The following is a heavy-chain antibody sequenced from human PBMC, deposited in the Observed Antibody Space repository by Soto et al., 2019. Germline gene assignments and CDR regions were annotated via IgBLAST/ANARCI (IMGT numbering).Heavy chain of an antibody. D-gene: IGHD3-22*01. CDR3: ARTGYYYEADY. CDR2: IYYSGST. Sequence: QVQLQESGPGLVKPSQTLSLTCTVSGGSISSGGYYWSWIRQHAGKGLEWIGCIYYSGSTYYNPSLKSRVTISLDTSKNQFSLKLSSVTAADTAVYYCARTGYYYEADYWGQGTLVTVSS. V-gene: IGHV4-31*03. CDR1: GGSISSGGYY. J-gene: IGHJ4*02.